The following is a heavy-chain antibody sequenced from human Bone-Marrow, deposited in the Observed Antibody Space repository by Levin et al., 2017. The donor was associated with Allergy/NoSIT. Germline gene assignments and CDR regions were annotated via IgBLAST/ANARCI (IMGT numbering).Heavy chain of an antibody. CDR1: GFTVSSNY. CDR3: ARGLLDYYDSSGYYYFDY. J-gene: IGHJ4*02. CDR2: IYSGGST. V-gene: IGHV3-53*01. Sequence: GGSLRLSCAASGFTVSSNYMSLVRQAPGKGLEWVSVIYSGGSTYYADSVKGRFTISRDNSKNTLYLQMNSLRAEDTAVYYCARGLLDYYDSSGYYYFDYWGQGTLVTVSS. D-gene: IGHD3-22*01.